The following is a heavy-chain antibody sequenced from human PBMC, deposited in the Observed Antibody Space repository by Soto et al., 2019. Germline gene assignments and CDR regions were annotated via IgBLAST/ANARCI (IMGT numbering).Heavy chain of an antibody. CDR3: AREDSGYDSRWFDP. D-gene: IGHD5-12*01. CDR2: IIPIFGTA. J-gene: IGHJ5*02. CDR1: GGTFSRYA. V-gene: IGHV1-69*06. Sequence: ASVKVSCNASGGTFSRYAISWVRHSPGQWLEWMGGIIPIFGTANYAQKFQGRVTITADKSTSTAYMELSSLRSEDTAVYYCAREDSGYDSRWFDPWGQGTLVTVSS.